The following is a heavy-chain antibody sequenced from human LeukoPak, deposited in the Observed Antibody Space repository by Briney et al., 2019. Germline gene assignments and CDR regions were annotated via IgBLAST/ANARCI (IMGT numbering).Heavy chain of an antibody. CDR3: ARVIGGSSGDF. J-gene: IGHJ4*02. CDR1: GYTSTGNY. CDR2: INPKDGRT. D-gene: IGHD2-15*01. Sequence: DSVKVSCRASGYTSTGNYIHWVRQAPGQGLEWLGWINPKDGRTNYAQRFQDRVTMTRDTSISTAYMDLSSLRSDDTAVYYCARVIGGSSGDFWGQGTLVTVSS. V-gene: IGHV1-2*02.